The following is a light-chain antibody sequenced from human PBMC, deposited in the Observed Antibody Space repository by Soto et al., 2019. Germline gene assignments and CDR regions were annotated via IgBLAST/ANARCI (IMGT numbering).Light chain of an antibody. Sequence: IQFTQSPSSLSASVGDRVTITCRASQGISSYLAWYQQKPGKAPNLLIYAASTLPSGAPSRFSGSGSGTDFTPTLSSLQPEDVADYYCQNYNIAHSWTFGQGTKVDIK. CDR1: QGISSY. J-gene: IGKJ1*01. CDR2: AAS. CDR3: QNYNIAHSWT. V-gene: IGKV1-27*01.